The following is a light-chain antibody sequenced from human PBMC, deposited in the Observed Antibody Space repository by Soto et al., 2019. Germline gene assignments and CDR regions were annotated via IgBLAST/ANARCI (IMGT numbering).Light chain of an antibody. V-gene: IGKV3-15*01. CDR2: GAS. CDR1: QSISTK. Sequence: IVMTQSPDTLSMSPGERATLSCRASQSISTKLAWYQQRPGQPPRLLIYGASTRATGIPDRFSGGGSGTAFSLTISSLESEDFVTYYCQQYDSFSVTFGQGTKV. J-gene: IGKJ1*01. CDR3: QQYDSFSVT.